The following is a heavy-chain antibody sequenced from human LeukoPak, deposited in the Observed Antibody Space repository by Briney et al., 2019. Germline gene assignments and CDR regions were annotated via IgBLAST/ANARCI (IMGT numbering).Heavy chain of an antibody. CDR3: AEDLVAAAGTDY. Sequence: GGSLRLFCAASGFTFSSYAMSWVRQAPGKGLEWVSAISGSGGSTYYADSVKGRFTISRDNSKSTLYLQMNSLRAEDTAVYYCAEDLVAAAGTDYWGQGTLVTVSS. V-gene: IGHV3-23*01. CDR1: GFTFSSYA. CDR2: ISGSGGST. J-gene: IGHJ4*02. D-gene: IGHD6-13*01.